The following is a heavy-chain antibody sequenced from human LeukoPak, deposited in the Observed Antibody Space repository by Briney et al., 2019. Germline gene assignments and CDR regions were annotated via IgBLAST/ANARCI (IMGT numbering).Heavy chain of an antibody. CDR2: IYHSGST. CDR3: ARDPGYCSSTSCEYNWFDP. V-gene: IGHV4-38-2*02. Sequence: PSETLSLTCTVSGYSISSGYDWGWIRQPPGKGLEWIGSIYHSGSTYYNPSLKSRVTISVDTSKNQFSLKLSSVTAADTAVYYCARDPGYCSSTSCEYNWFDPWSQGTLVTVSS. D-gene: IGHD2-2*01. J-gene: IGHJ5*02. CDR1: GYSISSGYD.